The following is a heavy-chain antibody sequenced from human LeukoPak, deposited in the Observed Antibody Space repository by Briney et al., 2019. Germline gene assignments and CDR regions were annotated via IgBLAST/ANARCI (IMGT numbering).Heavy chain of an antibody. Sequence: GECLQISCKGSGYIFTSYWIGWVRQMPGKGLEWMGIINTGDSDTRYSPSFQGQVTISADKSISTAYLQWSSLKASDTAIYYCARGNGYYRPFDYWGQGTLVTVSS. CDR2: INTGDSDT. CDR3: ARGNGYYRPFDY. J-gene: IGHJ4*02. D-gene: IGHD3-22*01. V-gene: IGHV5-51*01. CDR1: GYIFTSYW.